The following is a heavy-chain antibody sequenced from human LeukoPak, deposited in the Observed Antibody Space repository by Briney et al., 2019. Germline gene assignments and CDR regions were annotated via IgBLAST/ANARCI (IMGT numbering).Heavy chain of an antibody. D-gene: IGHD4-17*01. CDR3: ARGHSPVTTKVSYFQH. Sequence: KPSETLSLTCTVSGGSISSYYWSWIRQPPGKRLEWIGYIYSSGSTNYNPSLKSRVTISVDTSKNQFSLKLSSVTAADTAVYYCARGHSPVTTKVSYFQHWGQGTLVTVSS. CDR1: GGSISSYY. CDR2: IYSSGST. V-gene: IGHV4-59*12. J-gene: IGHJ1*01.